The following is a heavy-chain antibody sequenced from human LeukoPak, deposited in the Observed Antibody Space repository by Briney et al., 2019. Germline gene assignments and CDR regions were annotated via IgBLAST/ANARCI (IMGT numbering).Heavy chain of an antibody. D-gene: IGHD6-19*01. CDR1: GFTFSSYA. J-gene: IGHJ4*02. V-gene: IGHV3-23*01. Sequence: GGSLRLSCAASGFTFSSYAMSWVRQAPGKGLGWVSVISGSGGSTEYADSVKGRFTISRDNSKNTLYLQMNSLRAEDTAVCYCAKGSGWYVWGQGTLVTVSS. CDR3: AKGSGWYV. CDR2: ISGSGGST.